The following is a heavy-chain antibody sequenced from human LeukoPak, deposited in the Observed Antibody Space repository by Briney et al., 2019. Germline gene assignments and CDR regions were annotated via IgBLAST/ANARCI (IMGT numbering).Heavy chain of an antibody. CDR1: GGSISSYY. Sequence: ASETLSLTCTVSGGSISSYYWNWIRQPPGKGLEWIGYIYYSESTNYNPSLKSRVTISVDTSKNQFSLKLCSVTAADTAVYYCAGRLWRRDGYNLSAFDIWGQGTMVIVSS. CDR3: AGRLWRRDGYNLSAFDI. CDR2: IYYSEST. V-gene: IGHV4-59*01. D-gene: IGHD5-24*01. J-gene: IGHJ3*02.